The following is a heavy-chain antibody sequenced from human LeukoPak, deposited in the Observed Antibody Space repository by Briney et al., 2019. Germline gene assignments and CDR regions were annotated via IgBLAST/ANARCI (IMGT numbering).Heavy chain of an antibody. Sequence: SETLSLTCTVSGGSISSGSYYWSWIRQPAGKGLEWIGRIYTSGSTNYNPSLKSRVTISVDTSKNQFSLKLSSVTAADTAVYYCARWNGHTVYFDYWGQGTLVTVSS. CDR2: IYTSGST. CDR1: GGSISSGSYY. CDR3: ARWNGHTVYFDY. V-gene: IGHV4-61*02. J-gene: IGHJ4*02. D-gene: IGHD1-1*01.